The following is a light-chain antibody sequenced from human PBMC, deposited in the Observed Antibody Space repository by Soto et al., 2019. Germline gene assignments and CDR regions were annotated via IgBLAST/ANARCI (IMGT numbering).Light chain of an antibody. CDR1: SGHSNYA. CDR3: QTWDTGIVI. CDR2: LNRDGSH. Sequence: QSVLTQSPSASASLGASVKLTCTLSSGHSNYAIAWHQQQPEKGPRYLMKLNRDGSHSKGDGIPNRFSGSSSGAERYLTISSLQSEDEADYYCQTWDTGIVIFGGRTKVTVL. V-gene: IGLV4-69*01. J-gene: IGLJ2*01.